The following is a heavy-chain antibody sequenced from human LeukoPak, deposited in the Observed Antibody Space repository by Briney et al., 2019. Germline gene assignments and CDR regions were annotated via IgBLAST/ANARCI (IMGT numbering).Heavy chain of an antibody. CDR1: GFTFSSYE. Sequence: PGGSLRLSCAASGFTFSSYEMNWVRQAPGKGLEWVSYISSGSSSIFYADSVKGRFTISRDNAKNSLYLQMNSLRVEDTAVYYCARGAIAARFAYWGQGTLVTVSS. D-gene: IGHD6-6*01. J-gene: IGHJ4*02. CDR2: ISSGSSSI. V-gene: IGHV3-48*03. CDR3: ARGAIAARFAY.